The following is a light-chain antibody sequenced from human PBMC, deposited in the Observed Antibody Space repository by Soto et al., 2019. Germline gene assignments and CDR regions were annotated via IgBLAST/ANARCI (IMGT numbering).Light chain of an antibody. Sequence: EIVMTQSPATLSVSPGERAILSCRASQSVSSNLAWYQQKPGQAPRLLIYGASTRATGIPVRFSGSGSGTEFTLTISSLQSEDFAVYYCQQYNNWPPWTFGQGTKLEIK. CDR1: QSVSSN. CDR2: GAS. CDR3: QQYNNWPPWT. J-gene: IGKJ2*02. V-gene: IGKV3-15*01.